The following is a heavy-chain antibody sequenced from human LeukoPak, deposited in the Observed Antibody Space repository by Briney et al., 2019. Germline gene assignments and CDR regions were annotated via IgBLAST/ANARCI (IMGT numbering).Heavy chain of an antibody. D-gene: IGHD1-7*01. CDR3: AKGQTGTTKDCFDY. J-gene: IGHJ4*02. CDR2: ISYDGSNK. V-gene: IGHV3-30*18. Sequence: HPGGSLRLSCAASGFTFSSYGMHWVRQAPGKGLEWVAVISYDGSNKYYADSVKGRFTISRDNSKNTLYLQMNSLRAEDTAVYYCAKGQTGTTKDCFDYWGQGTLVTVSS. CDR1: GFTFSSYG.